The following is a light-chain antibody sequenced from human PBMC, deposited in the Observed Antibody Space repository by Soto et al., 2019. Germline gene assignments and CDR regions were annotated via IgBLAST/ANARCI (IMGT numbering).Light chain of an antibody. J-gene: IGKJ4*01. Sequence: VMIEAADSLAVSVGERASINCKYSQRVFHSSNNKNHLAWYQQKPGQPPQLLIYWASTRESGLPDRFSGSGSGTDFTLTISRLQAEDVAVYYCQQYYNNPLTFGGGTKVDIK. CDR3: QQYYNNPLT. V-gene: IGKV4-1*01. CDR1: QRVFHSSNNKNH. CDR2: WAS.